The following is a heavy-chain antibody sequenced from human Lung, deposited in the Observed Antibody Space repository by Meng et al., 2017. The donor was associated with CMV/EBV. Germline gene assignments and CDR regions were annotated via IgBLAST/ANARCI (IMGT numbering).Heavy chain of an antibody. CDR2: MKSDENRI. D-gene: IGHD1-26*01. J-gene: IGHJ4*02. V-gene: IGHV3-74*01. CDR3: ARGVAEFLGWEMGH. Sequence: VHLGCLGVGLFQQGGSLRISGEGSGFTFSTHWMNLARQVPEKGLEWVSRMKSDENRIHYADSVKGRFTISRDNDKNTVYLQMNSLRAEDTAVYYCARGVAEFLGWEMGHWGQGTLVTVSS. CDR1: GFTFSTHW.